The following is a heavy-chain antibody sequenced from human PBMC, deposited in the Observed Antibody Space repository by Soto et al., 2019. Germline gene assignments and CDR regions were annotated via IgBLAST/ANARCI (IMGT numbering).Heavy chain of an antibody. CDR3: TRGYSDDAFDI. CDR2: ISYDGSNK. V-gene: IGHV3-30*03. J-gene: IGHJ3*02. CDR1: GFTFSSYG. Sequence: GGSLRLSCAASGFTFSSYGMHWVRQAPGKGLEWVAVISYDGSNKYYADSVKGRFTISRDNSKNTLYLQMNSLRAEDTAVYYCTRGYSDDAFDIWGQGTMVTVSS. D-gene: IGHD5-18*01.